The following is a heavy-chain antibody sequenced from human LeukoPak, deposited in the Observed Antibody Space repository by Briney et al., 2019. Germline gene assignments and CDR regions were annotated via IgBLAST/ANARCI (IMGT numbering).Heavy chain of an antibody. J-gene: IGHJ4*02. CDR2: IKQDGSGK. Sequence: GGSLRLSCAASGFTFSSYWMSWVRQAPGKGLEWVANIKQDGSGKYYVDSVKGRFTISRDNAKNSLYLQMNSLRAEDTAVDYCARGSGSYSAVDYWGQGTLVTVSS. V-gene: IGHV3-7*01. CDR1: GFTFSSYW. CDR3: ARGSGSYSAVDY. D-gene: IGHD1-26*01.